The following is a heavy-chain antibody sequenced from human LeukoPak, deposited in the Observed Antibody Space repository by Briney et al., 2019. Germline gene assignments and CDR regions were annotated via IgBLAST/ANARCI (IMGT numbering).Heavy chain of an antibody. CDR1: GYTFTSYG. J-gene: IGHJ6*03. CDR3: ARGGSSNYDFWSGYTLKYYYYYMDV. Sequence: VASVTVSCKASGYTFTSYGISWVRRAPGQGLEWMGWISAYNGNTNYAQKLQGRVTMTTDTSTSTAYMELRSLRSDDTAVYYCARGGSSNYDFWSGYTLKYYYYYMDVWGKGTTVTISS. V-gene: IGHV1-18*01. D-gene: IGHD3-3*01. CDR2: ISAYNGNT.